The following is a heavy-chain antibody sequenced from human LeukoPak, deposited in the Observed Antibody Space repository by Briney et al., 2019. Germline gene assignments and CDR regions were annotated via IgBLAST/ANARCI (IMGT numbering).Heavy chain of an antibody. V-gene: IGHV3-43*02. D-gene: IGHD3-10*01. CDR2: ISGDGGST. Sequence: GGSLRLSCAASGFTFDDYAMHWVRQAPGKGLEWVSLISGDGGSTYYADSVKGRFTISRDNSKNSLYLQMNSLRTEDTALYYCAKDIELLRFGESPQGGFDYWGQGTLVTVSS. CDR3: AKDIELLRFGESPQGGFDY. CDR1: GFTFDDYA. J-gene: IGHJ4*02.